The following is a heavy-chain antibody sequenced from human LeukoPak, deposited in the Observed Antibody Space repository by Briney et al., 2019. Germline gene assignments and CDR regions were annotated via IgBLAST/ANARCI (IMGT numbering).Heavy chain of an antibody. V-gene: IGHV1-69*05. CDR3: ARREVGAQYDWFDP. CDR2: IIPIFGTA. D-gene: IGHD1-26*01. J-gene: IGHJ5*02. Sequence: GSSVKVSCKASGGTFSSYAISWVRQAPGQGLEWMGGIIPIFGTANYAQKFQGRVTITTDESTSTAYMELSSLGSDDTAVYYCARREVGAQYDWFDPWGQGTLVTVSS. CDR1: GGTFSSYA.